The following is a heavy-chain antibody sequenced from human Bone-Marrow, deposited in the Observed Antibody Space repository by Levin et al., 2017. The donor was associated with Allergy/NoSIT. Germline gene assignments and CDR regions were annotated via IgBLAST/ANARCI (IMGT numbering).Heavy chain of an antibody. D-gene: IGHD1-20*01. CDR3: VRQYNWIYFDW. Sequence: SETLSLTCTVSGVSITSRSSDWGWIRQPPGKGREWIGSFIAVGGTYYNPSVQSPVSISVVTSKSWFSLKIDSMTAAGTAVYYCVRQYNWIYFDWWGQGSLVTYSS. J-gene: IGHJ4*02. V-gene: IGHV4-39*01. CDR2: FIAVGGT. CDR1: GVSITSRSSD.